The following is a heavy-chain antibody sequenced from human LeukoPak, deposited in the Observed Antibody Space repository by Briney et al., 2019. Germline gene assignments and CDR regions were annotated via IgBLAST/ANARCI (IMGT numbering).Heavy chain of an antibody. CDR3: AKLGSSTSWDYYFDY. CDR2: ISGSGGST. Sequence: PGGSLRLSCAASGFTFSSYAMSWVRQAPGKGLEWVSAISGSGGSTYYADSVKGRFTMSRDNSKNTLYLQMNSLRAEDTAVYYCAKLGSSTSWDYYFDYWGQGTLVTVSS. CDR1: GFTFSSYA. D-gene: IGHD2-2*01. J-gene: IGHJ4*02. V-gene: IGHV3-23*01.